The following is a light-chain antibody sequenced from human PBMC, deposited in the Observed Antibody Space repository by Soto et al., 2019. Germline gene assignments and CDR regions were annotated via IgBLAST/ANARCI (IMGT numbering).Light chain of an antibody. J-gene: IGLJ1*01. Sequence: QSALIQPRSVSGSPGQSVTISCTGTSSDVGGYNFVSWYQQHPGKAPKLMIYDVSKRPSGVPDRFSGSKSGNTASLTISGLQAEDEADYYCCSYAGSHYVFGTGTKVTV. CDR2: DVS. CDR3: CSYAGSHYV. CDR1: SSDVGGYNF. V-gene: IGLV2-11*01.